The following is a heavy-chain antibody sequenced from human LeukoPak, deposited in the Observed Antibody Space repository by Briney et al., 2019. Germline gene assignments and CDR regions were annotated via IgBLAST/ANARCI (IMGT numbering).Heavy chain of an antibody. CDR3: ARDLGIFFDAFDI. CDR1: GFTFSSYS. Sequence: GGSLSLSCAASGFTFSSYSMNWVRQAPGKGLEWVSYISSSSSTIYYADSVRGRFTISRDNAKNSLYLQMNSLRAEDTAVYYCARDLGIFFDAFDIWGQGKMVTVSS. D-gene: IGHD2-15*01. V-gene: IGHV3-48*01. CDR2: ISSSSSTI. J-gene: IGHJ3*02.